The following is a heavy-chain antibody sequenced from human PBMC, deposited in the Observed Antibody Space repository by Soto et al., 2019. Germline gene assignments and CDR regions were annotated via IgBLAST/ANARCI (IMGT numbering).Heavy chain of an antibody. J-gene: IGHJ6*02. V-gene: IGHV3-21*01. CDR2: ISSSSSYI. CDR1: GFTFSSYS. D-gene: IGHD6-13*01. Sequence: EVQLVESGGGLVKPGGSLRLSCAASGFTFSSYSMNWVRQAPWKGLEWVSSISSSSSYIYYADSVKGRFTISRDNAKNSLYLQMNSLRAEDTAVYYCARGRGAAGTDSVQYYGMDVWGQGTTVTVSS. CDR3: ARGRGAAGTDSVQYYGMDV.